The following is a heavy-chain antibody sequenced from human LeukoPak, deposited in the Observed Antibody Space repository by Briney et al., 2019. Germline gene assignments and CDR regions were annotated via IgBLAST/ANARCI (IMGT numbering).Heavy chain of an antibody. D-gene: IGHD6-13*01. V-gene: IGHV3-64D*09. CDR1: GFTFSKFA. CDR3: VKDIEQQLLVGFEY. CDR2: ISNNGYST. Sequence: QPGGSLRLSCSASGFTFSKFAMHWVRQAPGKGLEYVSAISNNGYSTYYADSVKGRFTISRDNSKNTLHLQMSSLRAEDTAVYYCVKDIEQQLLVGFEYWGQGTLVTVSS. J-gene: IGHJ4*02.